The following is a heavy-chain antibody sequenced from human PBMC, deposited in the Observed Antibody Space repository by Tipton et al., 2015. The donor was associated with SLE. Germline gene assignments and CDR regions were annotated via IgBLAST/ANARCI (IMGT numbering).Heavy chain of an antibody. V-gene: IGHV3-21*03. CDR1: GFTFSSYS. Sequence: SLRLSCAASGFTFSSYSMNWVRQAPGKGLEWVSSISSSSTYIYYADSVKGRFTISRDNAKNSLYLQMNSLRAEDTAVYYCARDTYYYGETGYSEGPFDYWGQGTLVTVSS. J-gene: IGHJ4*02. CDR2: ISSSSTYI. D-gene: IGHD3-10*01. CDR3: ARDTYYYGETGYSEGPFDY.